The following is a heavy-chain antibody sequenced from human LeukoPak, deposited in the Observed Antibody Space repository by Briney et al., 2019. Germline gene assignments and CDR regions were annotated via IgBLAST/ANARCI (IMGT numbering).Heavy chain of an antibody. CDR2: IIPIFGTA. V-gene: IGHV1-69*13. J-gene: IGHJ4*02. CDR1: GGTFSSYA. D-gene: IGHD6-19*01. Sequence: GASVQVSCKASGGTFSSYAISWVRQAPGQGLEWMGGIIPIFGTANYAQKFQGRVTITADESTSTAYMELSSLRSEDTAVYYCARDRQQWLVRPFDYWGQGTLVTVSS. CDR3: ARDRQQWLVRPFDY.